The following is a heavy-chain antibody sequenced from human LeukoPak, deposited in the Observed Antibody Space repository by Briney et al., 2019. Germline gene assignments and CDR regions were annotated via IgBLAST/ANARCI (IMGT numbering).Heavy chain of an antibody. CDR2: IYYSGNT. Sequence: SETLSLTCAVYGGSFSGYYWSWIRQPPGKGLGWIGSIYYSGNTYYNASLKSQVSISIDTSKNQFSLRLTSVTAADTAVYYCARQTGSGLFILPGGQGTLVTVSS. D-gene: IGHD3/OR15-3a*01. CDR3: ARQTGSGLFILP. CDR1: GGSFSGYY. J-gene: IGHJ4*02. V-gene: IGHV4-34*01.